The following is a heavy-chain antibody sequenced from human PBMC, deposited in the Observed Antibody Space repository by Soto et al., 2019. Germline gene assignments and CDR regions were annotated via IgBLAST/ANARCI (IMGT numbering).Heavy chain of an antibody. CDR2: ISYDGSSQ. CDR3: AKANAHIPFAS. J-gene: IGHJ4*02. CDR1: GFTFSSDG. V-gene: IGHV3-30*18. D-gene: IGHD2-21*01. Sequence: QVQLVESGGGVVQPGRSLRLSCAASGFTFSSDGMHWVRQAPGKGLEWVAVISYDGSSQYYEFSVHGRFAISRDNSKNTLYLQMNSLRPEETALYYCAKANAHIPFASWRQGTLVTVSS.